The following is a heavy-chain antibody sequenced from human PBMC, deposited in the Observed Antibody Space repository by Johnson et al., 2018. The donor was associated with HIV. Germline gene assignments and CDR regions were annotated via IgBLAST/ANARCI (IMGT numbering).Heavy chain of an antibody. J-gene: IGHJ3*02. CDR3: ARDRSMGSYYVSDAFDI. V-gene: IGHV3-23*04. CDR2: LSGSGGST. D-gene: IGHD1-26*01. CDR1: GITFSSYA. Sequence: MQLVESGGGLVQPGGSLRLSCAASGITFSSYAMSWVRQAPGKGLEWVSALSGSGGSTYYAGSVRGRFTIARDNSKNSLYLQMNSLRAEDTAVYYCARDRSMGSYYVSDAFDIWGQGTMVTVSS.